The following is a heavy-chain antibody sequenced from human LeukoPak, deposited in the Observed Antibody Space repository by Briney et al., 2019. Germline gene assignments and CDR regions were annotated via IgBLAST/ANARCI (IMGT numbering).Heavy chain of an antibody. Sequence: PSETLSLTCSVSGDSISNYYWNWIRQPAGKGLEWIGRIYNDDVTDYNPYLKSRVTISVNKSKNRFSLNLTSVTAADTAVYYCARVPPSGDYYGAFDTWGPGTMVTVS. J-gene: IGHJ3*02. V-gene: IGHV4-4*07. D-gene: IGHD2-21*02. CDR2: IYNDDVT. CDR1: GDSISNYY. CDR3: ARVPPSGDYYGAFDT.